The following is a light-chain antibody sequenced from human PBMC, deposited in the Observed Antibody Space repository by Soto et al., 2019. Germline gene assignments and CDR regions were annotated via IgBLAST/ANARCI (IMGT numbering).Light chain of an antibody. V-gene: IGLV3-27*01. CDR1: VLAKKY. Sequence: YELTQPSSVSVSPGQTARITCSGDVLAKKYARWFQQKPGQAPVLVIYKDSERPSGIPERFSGSSSGTTVTLTISGAQVEDEADYYCYSAADNRGVFGGGTKLTVL. J-gene: IGLJ3*02. CDR3: YSAADNRGV. CDR2: KDS.